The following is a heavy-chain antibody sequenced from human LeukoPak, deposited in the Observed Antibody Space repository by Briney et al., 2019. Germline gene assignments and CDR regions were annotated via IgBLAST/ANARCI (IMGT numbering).Heavy chain of an antibody. CDR2: IYQSGST. V-gene: IGHV4-38-2*01. Sequence: PSETLSLTCAVSGYSISSGYYWGWIRQPPGKGLEWIGSIYQSGSTYYNPSLKSRVTISVDTSKNQFSLKLSSVTAADTAVYYCARFPDIAAPGAYMDVWGKGTTVTVSS. CDR3: ARFPDIAAPGAYMDV. J-gene: IGHJ6*03. CDR1: GYSISSGYY. D-gene: IGHD6-13*01.